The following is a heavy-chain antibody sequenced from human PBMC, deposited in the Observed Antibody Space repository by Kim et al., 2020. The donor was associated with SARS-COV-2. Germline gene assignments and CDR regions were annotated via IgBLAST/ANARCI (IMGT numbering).Heavy chain of an antibody. Sequence: SETLSLTCAVYGGSFSGYYWSWIRQPPGKGLEWIGEINHSGSTNYNPSLKSRVTISVDTSKNQFSLKLSSVTAADTAVYYCARGRVYGSGSYFYYWGQGT. CDR1: GGSFSGYY. J-gene: IGHJ4*02. CDR3: ARGRVYGSGSYFYY. V-gene: IGHV4-34*01. D-gene: IGHD3-10*01. CDR2: INHSGST.